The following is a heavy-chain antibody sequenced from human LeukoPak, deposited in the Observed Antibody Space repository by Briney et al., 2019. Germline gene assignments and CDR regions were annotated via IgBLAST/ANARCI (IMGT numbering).Heavy chain of an antibody. CDR2: LYHSDSI. D-gene: IGHD6-13*01. CDR3: ARQHDSYHYYYVDV. Sequence: SETLSLTCAASGYSISSGYYWIWIRQPPGKGLEWIGSLYHSDSIYYNPSLESRVTMSVDTSKNQFSLKLSFVTAADTAVYYCARQHDSYHYYYVDVWGTGTTVTVSS. V-gene: IGHV4-38-2*01. J-gene: IGHJ6*03. CDR1: GYSISSGYY.